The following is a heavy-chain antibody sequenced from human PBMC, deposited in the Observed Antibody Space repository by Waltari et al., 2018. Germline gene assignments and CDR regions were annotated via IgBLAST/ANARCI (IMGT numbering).Heavy chain of an antibody. CDR1: GGSISSYY. J-gene: IGHJ6*03. V-gene: IGHV4-4*07. CDR2: LSTIGAT. D-gene: IGHD3-10*01. CDR3: AREGKLLGQSSYYYHRDV. Sequence: QVQLQESGPGLVKPSETLSLTCTVSGGSISSYYWSWIRPPAGKGLEWIGRLSTIGATNYKPALKGRVTMSGDTSKNQFSLHLNSVTAAETAVYYCAREGKLLGQSSYYYHRDVWGKGTTVTVSS.